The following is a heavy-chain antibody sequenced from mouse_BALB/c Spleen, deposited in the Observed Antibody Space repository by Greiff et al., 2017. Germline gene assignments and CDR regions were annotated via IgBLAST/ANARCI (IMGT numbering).Heavy chain of an antibody. J-gene: IGHJ3*01. CDR1: GFTFSSYA. D-gene: IGHD1-1*02. V-gene: IGHV5-6-5*01. CDR2: ISSGGST. Sequence: EVQVVESGGGLVKPGGSLKLSCAASGFTFSSYAMSWVRQTPEKRLEWVASISSGGSTYYPDSVKGRFTISRDNARNILYLQMSSLRSEDTAMYYCAREGGQMAWFAYWGQGTLVTVSA. CDR3: AREGGQMAWFAY.